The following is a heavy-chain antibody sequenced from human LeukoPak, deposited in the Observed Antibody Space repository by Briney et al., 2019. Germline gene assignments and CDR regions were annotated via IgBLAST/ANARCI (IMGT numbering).Heavy chain of an antibody. D-gene: IGHD1-26*01. CDR3: AIQVGATLGTDY. Sequence: GRSLRLSCAASGFTFDDYAMHWVQQAPGKGLEWVSGISWNSGSIGYADSVKGRFTISRDNAKNSLYLQMNSLRAEDTALYYCAIQVGATLGTDYWGQGTLVTVSS. V-gene: IGHV3-9*01. CDR1: GFTFDDYA. J-gene: IGHJ4*02. CDR2: ISWNSGSI.